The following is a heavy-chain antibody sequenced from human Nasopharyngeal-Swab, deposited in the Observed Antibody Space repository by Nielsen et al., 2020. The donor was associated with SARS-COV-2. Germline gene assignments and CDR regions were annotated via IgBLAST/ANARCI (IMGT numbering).Heavy chain of an antibody. J-gene: IGHJ4*02. CDR3: ARGHSRIIVVVPWRKGYFDY. V-gene: IGHV1-46*01. Sequence: ASVKVSCKASGYTFTSYYMHWVRQAPGQGLEWMGIINPGGGSTSYAQKFQGRVTMTRDTSTSTVYMELSSLRSEDTAVYYCARGHSRIIVVVPWRKGYFDYWGQGTLVTVSS. D-gene: IGHD2-2*01. CDR2: INPGGGST. CDR1: GYTFTSYY.